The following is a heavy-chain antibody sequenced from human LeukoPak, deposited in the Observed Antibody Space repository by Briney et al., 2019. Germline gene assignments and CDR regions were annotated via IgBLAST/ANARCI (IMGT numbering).Heavy chain of an antibody. V-gene: IGHV3-23*01. CDR2: ISGSGGST. CDR3: AKGITGTGSYSVADH. CDR1: GFTFSSYE. J-gene: IGHJ4*02. D-gene: IGHD1-26*01. Sequence: GGSLRLSCAASGFTFSSYEMNWVRQAPGKGLEWVSSISGSGGSTYYADSVKGRFTISRDNSKNTLYLQMNSLRAEDTAVYYCAKGITGTGSYSVADHWGQGILVTVSS.